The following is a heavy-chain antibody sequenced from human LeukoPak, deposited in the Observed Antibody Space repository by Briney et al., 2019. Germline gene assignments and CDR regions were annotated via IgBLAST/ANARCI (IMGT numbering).Heavy chain of an antibody. J-gene: IGHJ4*02. CDR1: GFTFTTFG. Sequence: GGSLRLSCAASGFTFTTFGIHWVRQAPGKGLEWVAAISPDGKIEYYTDSVKGRFTVSRDNSKNMIYLQMNSLRGEDSAVYFCAKINNADDYWGQGALVTVSS. CDR3: AKINNADDY. V-gene: IGHV3-30*18. CDR2: ISPDGKIE. D-gene: IGHD1/OR15-1a*01.